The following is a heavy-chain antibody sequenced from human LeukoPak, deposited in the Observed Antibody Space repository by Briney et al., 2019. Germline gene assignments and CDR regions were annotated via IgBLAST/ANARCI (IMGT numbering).Heavy chain of an antibody. CDR3: ARGLAAMANTIGDS. D-gene: IGHD6-19*01. V-gene: IGHV3-21*01. CDR2: ISSTSSFM. Sequence: GGSLRLSCAASGFTFSSYSMNWVRQAPGKGLEWVSPISSTSSFMYYADSVKGRFTISRDNAKNSLYLQMNSLRVEDSAVYYCARGLAAMANTIGDSWGQGTLVTVSS. CDR1: GFTFSSYS. J-gene: IGHJ4*02.